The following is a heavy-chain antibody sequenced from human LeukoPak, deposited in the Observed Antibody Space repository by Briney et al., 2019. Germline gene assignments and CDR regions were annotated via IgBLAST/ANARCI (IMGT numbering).Heavy chain of an antibody. CDR3: ARDLVVAATPVDYYYGMDV. Sequence: ASVKVSCKASGGTFSSYAISWVRQAPGQGLEWMGGIIPIFGTANYAQKFQGRVTITADESTSTAYMELSSLRSEDTAVYYCARDLVVAATPVDYYYGMDVWGQGTTVTVSS. CDR1: GGTFSSYA. CDR2: IIPIFGTA. J-gene: IGHJ6*02. D-gene: IGHD2-15*01. V-gene: IGHV1-69*13.